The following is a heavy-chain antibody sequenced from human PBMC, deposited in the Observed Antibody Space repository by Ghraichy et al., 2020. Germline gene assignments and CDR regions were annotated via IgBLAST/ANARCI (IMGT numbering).Heavy chain of an antibody. CDR2: IKSKTDGGTP. J-gene: IGHJ5*02. V-gene: IGHV3-15*01. Sequence: GGSLRLSCAASGFTFSNAWMSWVRQAPGQGLEWVGRIKSKTDGGTPDYAAPVKGRFTIARDDSKNTLYLQMNSLKTEDKAVDYCTTEAVDNWFDHWGQGTLVTVSS. CDR3: TTEAVDNWFDH. CDR1: GFTFSNAW.